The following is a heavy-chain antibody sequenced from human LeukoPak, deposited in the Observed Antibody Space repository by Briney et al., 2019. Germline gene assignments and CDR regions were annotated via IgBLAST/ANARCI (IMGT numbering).Heavy chain of an antibody. D-gene: IGHD3-22*01. CDR3: APPPYYYEANGYSVA. J-gene: IGHJ5*02. V-gene: IGHV4-59*01. CDR2: IYYSGST. Sequence: PSETLSLTCTVSGGSISSYYWSWIRQPPGKGLEWIGYIYYSGSTNYNPSLKGRVTISVDTSKNQFSLKLSSVTAADTAVYYCAPPPYYYEANGYSVAWGQGTLVTVSS. CDR1: GGSISSYY.